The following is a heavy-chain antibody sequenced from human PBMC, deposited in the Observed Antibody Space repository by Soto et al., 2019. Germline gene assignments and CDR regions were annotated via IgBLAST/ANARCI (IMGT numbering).Heavy chain of an antibody. V-gene: IGHV1-18*01. Sequence: QVQLVQSGAEVKKPGASVKVSCKASGYTFTSYGISWVRQAPGQGLEWMGWISAYNGNTNYAQKLQGRVTMTTDTSTSTAYMELRSLRSDDTAVYYCARHLYYDFWSGYYSGPPSDYWGQGTLVTVSS. CDR1: GYTFTSYG. D-gene: IGHD3-3*01. J-gene: IGHJ4*02. CDR3: ARHLYYDFWSGYYSGPPSDY. CDR2: ISAYNGNT.